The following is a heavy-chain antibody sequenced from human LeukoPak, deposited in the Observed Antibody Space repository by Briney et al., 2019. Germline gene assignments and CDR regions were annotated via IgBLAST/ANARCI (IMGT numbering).Heavy chain of an antibody. Sequence: ASVKVSCKASGYTFTGYHMHWVRQAPGQGLEWMGSINPNTGGTNYAQNFQGRVTMTRDTSISTAYMELSRLTSDDTAVYYCARDPYDYIWGSYRTRFDYWGQGTLVTVSS. CDR2: INPNTGGT. CDR1: GYTFTGYH. V-gene: IGHV1-2*02. J-gene: IGHJ4*02. CDR3: ARDPYDYIWGSYRTRFDY. D-gene: IGHD3-16*02.